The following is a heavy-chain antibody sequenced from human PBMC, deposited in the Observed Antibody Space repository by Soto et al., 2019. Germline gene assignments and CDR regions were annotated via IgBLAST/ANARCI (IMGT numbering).Heavy chain of an antibody. J-gene: IGHJ4*02. CDR1: GFTFSSYA. Sequence: GGSLRLSCAASGFTFSSYAMHWVRQAPGKGLEWVAVISYDGSNKYYADSVKGRFTISRDNSKNTLYLQMNSLRAEDTAVYYCASNGYSSSWYVDYWGQGTLVTVSS. CDR2: ISYDGSNK. V-gene: IGHV3-30-3*01. D-gene: IGHD6-13*01. CDR3: ASNGYSSSWYVDY.